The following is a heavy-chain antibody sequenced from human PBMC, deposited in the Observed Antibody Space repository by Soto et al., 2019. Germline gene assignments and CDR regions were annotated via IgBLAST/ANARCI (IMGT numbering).Heavy chain of an antibody. V-gene: IGHV3-23*01. Sequence: GGSLRLSCAASGFTFSSYAMSWVRQAPGKGLEWVSAISGSGGSTYYADSVKGRFTISRDNSKNTLYLQMNSLRAKDTAVYYCAKDLQTYYYDSSGLFTWGTYYYYGMDVWGQGTTVTVSS. CDR1: GFTFSSYA. D-gene: IGHD3-22*01. J-gene: IGHJ6*02. CDR2: ISGSGGST. CDR3: AKDLQTYYYDSSGLFTWGTYYYYGMDV.